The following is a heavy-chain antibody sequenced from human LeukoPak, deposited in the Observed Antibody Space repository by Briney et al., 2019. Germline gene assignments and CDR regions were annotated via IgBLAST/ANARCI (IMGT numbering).Heavy chain of an antibody. J-gene: IGHJ5*02. Sequence: SQTLSLTCAISGDSVSSNSAAWNWIRQSPSRGLEWLGRTYYRSKWYNDYAVSVKSRITINPDTSKNQFSLQLSSVTPEDTAVYYCARDQREYNWNDEGNWFDPWGQGTLVTVPS. CDR1: GDSVSSNSAA. CDR3: ARDQREYNWNDEGNWFDP. CDR2: TYYRSKWYN. D-gene: IGHD1-1*01. V-gene: IGHV6-1*01.